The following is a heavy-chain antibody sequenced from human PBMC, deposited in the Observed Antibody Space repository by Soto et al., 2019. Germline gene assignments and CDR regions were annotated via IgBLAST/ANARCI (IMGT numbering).Heavy chain of an antibody. J-gene: IGHJ6*02. CDR1: GFTFSSYG. D-gene: IGHD3-10*01. V-gene: IGHV3-30*18. CDR3: AKSLRITMVRGVPRGDYYYYYGMDV. Sequence: GGSLRLSCAASGFTFSSYGMHWVRQAPGKGLEWVAVISYDGSNKYYADSVKGRFTISRDNSKNTLYLQMNSLRAEDTAAYYCAKSLRITMVRGVPRGDYYYYYGMDVWGQGTTVTVSS. CDR2: ISYDGSNK.